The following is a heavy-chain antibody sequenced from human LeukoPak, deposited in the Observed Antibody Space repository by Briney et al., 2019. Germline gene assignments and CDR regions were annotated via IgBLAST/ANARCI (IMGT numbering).Heavy chain of an antibody. J-gene: IGHJ4*02. CDR2: INGDGSDT. CDR1: GFTFSSYW. D-gene: IGHD1-26*01. Sequence: GGSLRLSCAASGFTFSSYWMHWVRQAPGKGLVWVAQINGDGSDTSYADSMKGRFTISRDNAKNTLYLHINSLRAEDTAVYYCASPRRRGSGSYYFDYWGQGTLVTVSS. CDR3: ASPRRRGSGSYYFDY. V-gene: IGHV3-74*01.